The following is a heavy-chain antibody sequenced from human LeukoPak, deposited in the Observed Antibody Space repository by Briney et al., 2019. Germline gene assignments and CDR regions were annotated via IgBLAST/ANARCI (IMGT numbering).Heavy chain of an antibody. Sequence: GESLKISCKGSGYTFTNYWVGWVRQMPGKGLEWMGTIYPNNSDSRYNPSFRGQVTISVDRSITTAYLLWKSLKASDTAIYYCALSNEAFDSAGYFGYWGQGTLVTASS. J-gene: IGHJ4*02. V-gene: IGHV5-51*01. D-gene: IGHD3-22*01. CDR1: GYTFTNYW. CDR2: IYPNNSDS. CDR3: ALSNEAFDSAGYFGY.